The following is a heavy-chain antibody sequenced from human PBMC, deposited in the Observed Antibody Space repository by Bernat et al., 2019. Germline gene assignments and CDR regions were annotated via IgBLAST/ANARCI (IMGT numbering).Heavy chain of an antibody. CDR1: GFTFSSYA. V-gene: IGHV3-30-3*01. D-gene: IGHD4-17*01. Sequence: QVQLVESGGGVVQPGRSLRLSCAASGFTFSSYAMHWVRQAPGKGLEWVAVISYDGSNKYYADSGKGRFTISRDNSKNTLYLQMNSLRAEDTAVYYCAREHGDFYRYYFDYWGQGTLVTVSS. CDR2: ISYDGSNK. CDR3: AREHGDFYRYYFDY. J-gene: IGHJ4*02.